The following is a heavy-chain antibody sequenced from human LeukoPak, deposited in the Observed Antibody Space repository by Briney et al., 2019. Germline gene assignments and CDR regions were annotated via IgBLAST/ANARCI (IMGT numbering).Heavy chain of an antibody. CDR3: ARATWLPVGLYYYDSSGYYYYFDY. CDR1: GGSISSYY. V-gene: IGHV4-59*01. J-gene: IGHJ4*02. CDR2: IYYSGST. D-gene: IGHD3-22*01. Sequence: SETLSLTCTVSGGSISSYYWSWIRQPPGKGLEWLGYIYYSGSTNYNPSLKSRVTISVDTSKNQFSLKLSSVTAADTAVYYCARATWLPVGLYYYDSSGYYYYFDYWGQGTLVTVSS.